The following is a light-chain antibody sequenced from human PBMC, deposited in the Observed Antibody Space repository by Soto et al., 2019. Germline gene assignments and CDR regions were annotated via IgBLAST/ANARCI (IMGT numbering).Light chain of an antibody. CDR2: WAS. CDR1: QSVLYSSNNKNY. CDR3: QQYYSTPFT. J-gene: IGKJ3*01. Sequence: DIVMTQSPDCLAVSLGGRATINCKSSQSVLYSSNNKNYLAWYQQKPGQPPKLLIYWASTRESGVPDRFSGSGSGTDFTLTISSLQAEDVAIYYCQQYYSTPFTIGPGTKVDIK. V-gene: IGKV4-1*01.